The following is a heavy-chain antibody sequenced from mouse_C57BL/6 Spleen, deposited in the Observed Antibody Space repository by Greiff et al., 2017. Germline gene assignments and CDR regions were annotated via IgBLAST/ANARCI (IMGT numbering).Heavy chain of an antibody. D-gene: IGHD2-10*01. V-gene: IGHV1-18*01. CDR3: ARPYYGNYYWYFDG. CDR1: GYTFTDYN. Sequence: EVQLQQSGPELVKPGASVKIPCKASGYTFTDYNMDWVKQSHGKSLEWIGDINPNNGGTIYNQKFKGKATLTVDKSSSTAYMELRSLTSEDTAVYYCARPYYGNYYWYFDGWGTGTTVTVSS. J-gene: IGHJ1*03. CDR2: INPNNGGT.